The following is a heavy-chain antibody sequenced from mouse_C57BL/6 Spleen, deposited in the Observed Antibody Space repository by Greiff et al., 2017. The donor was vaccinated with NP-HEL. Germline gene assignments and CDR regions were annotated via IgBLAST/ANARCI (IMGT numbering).Heavy chain of an antibody. CDR1: GYTFTSYD. Sequence: VKLVESGPELVKPGASVKLSCKASGYTFTSYDINWVKQRPGQGLEWIGWIYPRDGSTKYNEKFKGKATLTVDTSSSTAYMELHSLTSEDSAVYFCARGGPNYDGYPSYFDVWGTGTTVTVSS. D-gene: IGHD2-3*01. J-gene: IGHJ1*03. CDR2: IYPRDGST. V-gene: IGHV1-85*01. CDR3: ARGGPNYDGYPSYFDV.